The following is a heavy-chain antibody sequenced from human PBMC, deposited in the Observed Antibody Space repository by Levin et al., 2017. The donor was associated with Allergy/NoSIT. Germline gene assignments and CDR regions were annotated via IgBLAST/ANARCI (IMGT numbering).Heavy chain of an antibody. Sequence: NPSETLSLTCAASGFTFSNYSMNWVRQAPGKGLEWVSSISSRSSNIYYADSVKGRFTISRDNAKNSLYLQMNSLRAEDTAVYYCARDSTAVSSDYWGQGTLVTVSS. CDR1: GFTFSNYS. CDR3: ARDSTAVSSDY. D-gene: IGHD4-11*01. V-gene: IGHV3-21*01. CDR2: ISSRSSNI. J-gene: IGHJ4*02.